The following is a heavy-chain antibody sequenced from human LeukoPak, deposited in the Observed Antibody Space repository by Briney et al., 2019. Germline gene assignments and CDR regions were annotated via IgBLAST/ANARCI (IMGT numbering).Heavy chain of an antibody. J-gene: IGHJ3*02. CDR1: GYTFTSYG. D-gene: IGHD2-15*01. CDR3: ARDLARGCSGGSCYWDDAFDI. Sequence: ASVKVSCKASGYTFTSYGISWVRQAPGQGLEWMGRISAYNGNTNYAQKLQGRVTMTTDTSTSTAYMELRSLRSDDTAVYYCARDLARGCSGGSCYWDDAFDIWGQGTMVTVSS. V-gene: IGHV1-18*01. CDR2: ISAYNGNT.